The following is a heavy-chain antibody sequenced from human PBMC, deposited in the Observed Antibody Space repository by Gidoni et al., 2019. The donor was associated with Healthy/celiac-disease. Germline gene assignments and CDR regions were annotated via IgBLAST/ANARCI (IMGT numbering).Heavy chain of an antibody. Sequence: EVQLVESGGGLVQPGGSLRLSCAASGFTFSSYAMSWVRQAPGKGLVWVSAISGSGGSTYYADSVKGRFTISRDNSKNTPDLQMNSLRAEDTAVYYCAKDFGDGAYYDFWSGYLDGMDVWGQGTTVTVSS. V-gene: IGHV3-23*04. CDR2: ISGSGGST. J-gene: IGHJ6*02. CDR1: GFTFSSYA. CDR3: AKDFGDGAYYDFWSGYLDGMDV. D-gene: IGHD3-3*01.